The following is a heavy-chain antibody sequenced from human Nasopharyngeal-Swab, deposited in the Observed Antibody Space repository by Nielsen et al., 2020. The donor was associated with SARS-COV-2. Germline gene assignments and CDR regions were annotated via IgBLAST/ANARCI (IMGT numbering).Heavy chain of an antibody. J-gene: IGHJ6*02. Sequence: GRFTISRDNSKNTLYLQMNSLRAEDTAIYYCAKDQWPRYDILTGWNGMDVWGQGTTVIVSS. D-gene: IGHD3-9*01. V-gene: IGHV3-30*02. CDR3: AKDQWPRYDILTGWNGMDV.